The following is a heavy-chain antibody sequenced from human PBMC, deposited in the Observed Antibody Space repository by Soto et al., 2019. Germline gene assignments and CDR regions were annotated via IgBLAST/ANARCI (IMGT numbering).Heavy chain of an antibody. Sequence: QVQLVQSGAEVKKPGSSVKVSCKASGGTFSGYTISWVRQAPGQGLEWMGRIIPMVGMAKYAQKFQGRATITADESTSIAYMELSSLRSEDTAVYYCARDSTVTTALAHYSYYMAVWGEGTTVTVSS. D-gene: IGHD4-17*01. CDR1: GGTFSGYT. V-gene: IGHV1-69*08. J-gene: IGHJ6*03. CDR2: IIPMVGMA. CDR3: ARDSTVTTALAHYSYYMAV.